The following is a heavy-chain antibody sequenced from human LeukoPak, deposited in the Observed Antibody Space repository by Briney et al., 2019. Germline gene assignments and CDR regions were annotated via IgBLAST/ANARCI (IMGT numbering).Heavy chain of an antibody. CDR1: GFTFDDYA. J-gene: IGHJ6*02. CDR2: LSWNSGSI. V-gene: IGHV3-9*01. Sequence: GGSLRLSCAASGFTFDDYAMHWVRQAPGKGLEWVSGLSWNSGSIGYADSVKGRFTISRDNAKNSLYLLMNSLRAEDTALYYCAKDNFEGCSGGSCPYYYGMDVWGQGTTVTVSS. D-gene: IGHD2-15*01. CDR3: AKDNFEGCSGGSCPYYYGMDV.